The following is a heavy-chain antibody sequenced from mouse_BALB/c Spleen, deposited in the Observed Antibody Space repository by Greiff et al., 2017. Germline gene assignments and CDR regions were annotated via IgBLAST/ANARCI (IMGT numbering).Heavy chain of an antibody. V-gene: IGHV5-6-3*01. CDR2: INSNGGST. D-gene: IGHD4-1*01. J-gene: IGHJ4*01. Sequence: EVHLVESGGGLVQPGGSLKLSCAASGFTFSSYGMSWVRQTPDKRLELVATINSNGGSTYYPDSVKGRFTISRDNAKNTLYLQMSSLKSEDTAMYYCARDLGYHAMDYWGQGTSVTVSS. CDR3: ARDLGYHAMDY. CDR1: GFTFSSYG.